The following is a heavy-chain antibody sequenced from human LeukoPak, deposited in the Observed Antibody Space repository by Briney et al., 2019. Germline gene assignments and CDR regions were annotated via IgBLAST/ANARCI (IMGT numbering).Heavy chain of an antibody. V-gene: IGHV5-51*01. CDR2: IYPPDSET. J-gene: IGHJ3*01. CDR1: GYNFLSYW. CDR3: ARRPWLHQRFNVFDV. Sequence: GESLKISCKASGYNFLSYWIGWVRQKPGKGLEWTGTIYPPDSETTYNPSFEGQVTISADSSIRTASLQWSSLKASDTAIYYCARRPWLHQRFNVFDVWGPGTMVIVSS. D-gene: IGHD5-24*01.